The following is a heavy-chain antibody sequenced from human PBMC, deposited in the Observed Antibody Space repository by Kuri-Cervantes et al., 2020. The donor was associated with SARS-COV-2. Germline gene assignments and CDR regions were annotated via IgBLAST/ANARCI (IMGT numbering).Heavy chain of an antibody. CDR3: ARDTAYYDYVWGRRNYGMDV. V-gene: IGHV3-30*03. CDR1: GFTFSSYG. J-gene: IGHJ6*02. CDR2: ISYDGSNK. D-gene: IGHD3-16*01. Sequence: GESLKISCAASGFTFSSYGMHWVRQAPGKGLEWVAVISYDGSNKYYADSVKGRFTISRDNAKNTLYLQTNSLRAEDTAVYYCARDTAYYDYVWGRRNYGMDVWGQGTTVTVSS.